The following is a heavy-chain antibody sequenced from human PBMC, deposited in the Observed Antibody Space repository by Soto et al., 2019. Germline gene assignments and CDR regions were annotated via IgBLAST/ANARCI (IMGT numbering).Heavy chain of an antibody. J-gene: IGHJ4*02. CDR1: GGSFSGYY. V-gene: IGHV4-34*01. CDR2: INHSGST. D-gene: IGHD2-15*01. Sequence: QVQLQQWGAGLLKPSETLSLTCAVYGGSFSGYYWSWIRQPPGKGLEWIGEINHSGSTNYNPSLKRRVTISVDTSKNQFSLKLSSVTAADTAVYYCARGGVVVANDYWGQGTLVTVSS. CDR3: ARGGVVVANDY.